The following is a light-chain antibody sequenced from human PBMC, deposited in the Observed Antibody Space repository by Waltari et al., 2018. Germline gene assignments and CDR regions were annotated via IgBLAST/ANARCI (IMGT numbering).Light chain of an antibody. V-gene: IGLV1-47*01. J-gene: IGLJ2*01. Sequence: QSVLSQPPSASGTPWPRLTISCAGSNYNIGNNLVCWDNQLPGTARKLRIYRNHQRPSGVPVRFSGSKSGPSASLALRGLRSEDGADYYCASWDGSLGGGLFGGGTKRTVL. CDR2: RNH. CDR3: ASWDGSLGGGL. CDR1: NYNIGNNL.